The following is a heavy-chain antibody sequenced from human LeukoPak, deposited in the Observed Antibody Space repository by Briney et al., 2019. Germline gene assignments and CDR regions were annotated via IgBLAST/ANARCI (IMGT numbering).Heavy chain of an antibody. V-gene: IGHV3-11*01. CDR1: GLTFSDYY. J-gene: IGHJ4*02. Sequence: GGSLRLSCAASGLTFSDYYMSWIRQAPGKGLEWVSYISSSGSTIYYADSVKGRFTISRDNAKNSLYLQMNSLRAEDTAVYYCSGSNDSSGYLQDWGQGTLVTVSS. CDR3: SGSNDSSGYLQD. CDR2: ISSSGSTI. D-gene: IGHD3-22*01.